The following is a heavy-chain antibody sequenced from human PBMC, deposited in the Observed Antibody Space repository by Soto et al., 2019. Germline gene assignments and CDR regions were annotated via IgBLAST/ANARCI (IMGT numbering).Heavy chain of an antibody. CDR3: AREKSVVFGMVHPYWYFDL. Sequence: QVQLQESGPGLVKSSQTLSLTCGVSGGSINNGDYYWSWIRQPPGKGLEWIGYIYYSGTTYFNPSLKSRLSMSLDTSKNQFSLKLTSVTAADTAVYYCAREKSVVFGMVHPYWYFDLWGRGTLVTVSS. CDR2: IYYSGTT. D-gene: IGHD3-3*01. V-gene: IGHV4-30-4*01. J-gene: IGHJ2*01. CDR1: GGSINNGDYY.